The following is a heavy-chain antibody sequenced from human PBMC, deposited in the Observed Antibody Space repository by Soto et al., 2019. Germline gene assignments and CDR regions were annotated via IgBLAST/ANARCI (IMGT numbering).Heavy chain of an antibody. Sequence: QVQLQESGPGLVKPSETLSLTCTVSGGSISSYYWSWIRQPPGKGLEWIGYIYYSGSTNYNPSLKSRVTISVDPSKNQFSLKLSSVTAADTAVYYCARVLIVGATTWFDPWGQGTLVTVSS. CDR2: IYYSGST. CDR3: ARVLIVGATTWFDP. D-gene: IGHD1-26*01. V-gene: IGHV4-59*01. J-gene: IGHJ5*02. CDR1: GGSISSYY.